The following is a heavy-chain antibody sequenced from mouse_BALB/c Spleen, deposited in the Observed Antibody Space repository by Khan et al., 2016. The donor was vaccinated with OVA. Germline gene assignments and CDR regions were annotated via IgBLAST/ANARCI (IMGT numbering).Heavy chain of an antibody. Sequence: EVQLQESGPSLVKPSQTLSLTCSVTGDSITSGYWNWIRKFPGNKLEYMGYMIYSGNTYYNPSLKSRISINRHTSKKQYYLQLDSVTTEDTATYYCARSTYRYAFSYWGQGTLVTVSA. D-gene: IGHD2-14*01. CDR1: GDSITSGY. J-gene: IGHJ3*01. CDR2: MIYSGNT. CDR3: ARSTYRYAFSY. V-gene: IGHV3-8*02.